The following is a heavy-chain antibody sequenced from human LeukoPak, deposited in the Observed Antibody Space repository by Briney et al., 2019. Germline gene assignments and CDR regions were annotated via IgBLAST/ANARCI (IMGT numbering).Heavy chain of an antibody. V-gene: IGHV3-21*01. D-gene: IGHD3-22*01. CDR3: AKGSYYDSSGSFYFDY. J-gene: IGHJ4*02. CDR1: GFTFSSYS. Sequence: GGSLRLSCAASGFTFSSYSMNWVRQAPGKGLEWVSSISSSSSYIYYADSVKGRFTISRDNAKNSLYLQMNSLRAEDTAVYYCAKGSYYDSSGSFYFDYWGQGTLVTVSS. CDR2: ISSSSSYI.